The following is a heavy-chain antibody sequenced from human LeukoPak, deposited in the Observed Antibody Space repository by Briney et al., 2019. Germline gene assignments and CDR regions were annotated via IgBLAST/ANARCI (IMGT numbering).Heavy chain of an antibody. Sequence: GRSLRLSCAASGFTFSSYGMHWVRQAPGKGLEWVAVISYDGSNKYYADSVKGRFTISRDNSKNTLYLQMNSLRAEDTAVYYCARDPGIAAADLSFDYWGQGTLVTVSS. D-gene: IGHD6-13*01. J-gene: IGHJ4*02. V-gene: IGHV3-30*03. CDR2: ISYDGSNK. CDR1: GFTFSSYG. CDR3: ARDPGIAAADLSFDY.